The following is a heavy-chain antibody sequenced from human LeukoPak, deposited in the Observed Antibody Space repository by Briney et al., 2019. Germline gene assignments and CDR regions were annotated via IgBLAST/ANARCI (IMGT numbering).Heavy chain of an antibody. CDR3: AKTGGRGDPFDY. V-gene: IGHV3-21*01. J-gene: IGHJ4*02. CDR1: GFTFSSYT. Sequence: GGSLRLSCAASGFTFSSYTINWVRQAPGKGLQWVSSISSTSSYINYADSVKGRFTISRDNAENSLYLEMNSLRVEDTAVYYCAKTGGRGDPFDYWGQGTMVTDSS. CDR2: ISSTSSYI. D-gene: IGHD2-21*02.